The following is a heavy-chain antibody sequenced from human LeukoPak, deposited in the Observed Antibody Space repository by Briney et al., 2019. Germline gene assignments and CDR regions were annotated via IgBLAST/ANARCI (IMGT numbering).Heavy chain of an antibody. D-gene: IGHD6-19*01. V-gene: IGHV2-26*01. CDR1: GFSLSNARMG. CDR3: ARILGPGYSSGWYDY. Sequence: SGPVLVKPTETLTLTCTVSGFSLSNARMGVSWIRQPPGKALEWLAHIFSNDEKSYSTSPKSRLTISKDTSKSQVVLTMTNMDPVDTATYYCARILGPGYSSGWYDYRGQGTLVTVSS. J-gene: IGHJ4*02. CDR2: IFSNDEK.